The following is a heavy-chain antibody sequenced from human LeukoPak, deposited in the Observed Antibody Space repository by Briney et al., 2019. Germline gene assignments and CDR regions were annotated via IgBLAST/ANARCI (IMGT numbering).Heavy chain of an antibody. CDR3: ARVVSALNEYYYDSSGYYFDY. CDR1: GGSFSGYY. V-gene: IGHV4-34*01. D-gene: IGHD3-22*01. Sequence: SETLSLTCAVYGGSFSGYYWSWIRQPPGKGLEWIGEINHSGSTNYNPSLKSRVTISVDTSKNQFSLKLSSVTAADTAVYYCARVVSALNEYYYDSSGYYFDYWGQGTLVTVSS. J-gene: IGHJ4*02. CDR2: INHSGST.